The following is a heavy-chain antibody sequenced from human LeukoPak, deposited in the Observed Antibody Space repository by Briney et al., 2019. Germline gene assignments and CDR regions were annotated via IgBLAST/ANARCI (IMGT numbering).Heavy chain of an antibody. Sequence: PSETLSLTLSVSGSSITNYYWNWIRQPPGKGLEWIGYISYSGTTNYNPSLKSRVTISVDTSKNQFSLNLNSVTAADTAVYYCGGSRGYSGYVTYLGQGTLVTVSS. CDR3: GGSRGYSGYVTY. V-gene: IGHV4-59*01. CDR1: GSSITNYY. CDR2: ISYSGTT. J-gene: IGHJ4*02. D-gene: IGHD5-12*01.